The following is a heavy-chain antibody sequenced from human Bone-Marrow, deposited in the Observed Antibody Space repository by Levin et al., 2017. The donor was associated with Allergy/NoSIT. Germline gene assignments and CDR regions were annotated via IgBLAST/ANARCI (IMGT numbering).Heavy chain of an antibody. J-gene: IGHJ4*02. CDR1: GFTFSISA. CDR3: VKHVSTMTFFFSFDF. CDR2: ISGGGGNT. V-gene: IGHV3-23*01. Sequence: GGSLRLSCAASGFTFSISAMSWVRQAPGKGLEWVSAISGGGGNTYYADSVKGRFTISRDTSKNTLYLQMNSLRAGDTARYYCVKHVSTMTFFFSFDFWGQGAQVTVSS. D-gene: IGHD4-17*01.